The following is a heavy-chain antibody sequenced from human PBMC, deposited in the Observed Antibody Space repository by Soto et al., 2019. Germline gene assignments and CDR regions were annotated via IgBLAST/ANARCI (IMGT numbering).Heavy chain of an antibody. CDR2: INHSGST. CDR3: ARAERRAVAGTGPNY. J-gene: IGHJ4*02. D-gene: IGHD6-13*01. V-gene: IGHV4-34*01. CDR1: GGSFSGYY. Sequence: SETLSLTCAVYGGSFSGYYWSWIRQPPGKGLGWIGEINHSGSTNYNPSLKSRVTISVDTSKNQFSLKLSSVTAADTAVYYCARAERRAVAGTGPNYWGQGTLVTVSS.